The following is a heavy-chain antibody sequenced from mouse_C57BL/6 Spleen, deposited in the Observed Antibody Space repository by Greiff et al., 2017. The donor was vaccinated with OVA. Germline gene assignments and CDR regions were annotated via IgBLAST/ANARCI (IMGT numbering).Heavy chain of an antibody. CDR3: AREDSNYLYYFDY. V-gene: IGHV5-6*02. D-gene: IGHD2-5*01. J-gene: IGHJ2*01. CDR2: ISSGGSYT. Sequence: DVKLVESGGDLVKPGGSLKLSCAASGFTFSSYGMSWVRQTPDKRLEWVATISSGGSYTYYPDSVKGRFTISRDNAKNTLYLQMSSLKSEDTAMYYCAREDSNYLYYFDYWGQGTTLTVSS. CDR1: GFTFSSYG.